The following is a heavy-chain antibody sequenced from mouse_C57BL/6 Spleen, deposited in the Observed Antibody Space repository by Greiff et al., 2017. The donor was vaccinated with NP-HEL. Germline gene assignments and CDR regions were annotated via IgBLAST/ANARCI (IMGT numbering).Heavy chain of an antibody. CDR1: GYAFSSSW. D-gene: IGHD1-1*01. V-gene: IGHV1-82*01. Sequence: QVQLLQSGPELVKPGASVKISCKASGYAFSSSWLNWVKQRPGKGLEWIGRIYPGDGDTNYNGKFKGKATLTADKSSSTAYMQLSSLTSEDSAVYFCAREGDGSPFYYAMDYWGQGTSVTVSS. J-gene: IGHJ4*01. CDR2: IYPGDGDT. CDR3: AREGDGSPFYYAMDY.